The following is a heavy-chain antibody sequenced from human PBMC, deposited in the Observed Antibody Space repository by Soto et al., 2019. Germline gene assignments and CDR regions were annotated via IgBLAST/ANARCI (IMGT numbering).Heavy chain of an antibody. J-gene: IGHJ4*02. V-gene: IGHV3-7*01. CDR2: INGDGSGE. Sequence: EVQLVESGGVLVQPGGSLRVSCAASGFTFSTSGMNWVRQAPGKGLEWVANINGDGSGEYYVDSVRGRYTISRDNVKNSLLPQSNSLRAEGTAVYYCPAGSPADYWGQGTLVTASS. CDR1: GFTFSTSG. CDR3: PAGSPADY.